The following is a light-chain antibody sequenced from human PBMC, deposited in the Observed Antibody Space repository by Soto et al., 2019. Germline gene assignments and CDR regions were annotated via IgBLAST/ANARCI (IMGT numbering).Light chain of an antibody. Sequence: EIVLTQSPATLSLSPGERATLSCRASQSVSMHLAWDQQKPGQAPRLLIYDTSNRATGIPARFSGSGSGTDFTLTISSLEPEDFAVYYCQQRGNWPPGFTFGPGTKVDIK. CDR1: QSVSMH. CDR2: DTS. CDR3: QQRGNWPPGFT. V-gene: IGKV3-11*01. J-gene: IGKJ3*01.